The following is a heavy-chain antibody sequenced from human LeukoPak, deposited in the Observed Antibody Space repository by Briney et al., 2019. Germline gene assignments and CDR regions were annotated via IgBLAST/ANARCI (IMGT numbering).Heavy chain of an antibody. Sequence: GGSLRLSCAASGFTFSSYAMSWVRQAPGKGLEWVAFIRYDGSNKYYADSVKGRFTISRDNSKNTLYLQMNSLRAEDTAVYYCAKDYPASVYSSGWYGSAFDYWGQGTPVTVSS. CDR2: IRYDGSNK. CDR3: AKDYPASVYSSGWYGSAFDY. CDR1: GFTFSSYA. J-gene: IGHJ4*02. V-gene: IGHV3-30*02. D-gene: IGHD6-19*01.